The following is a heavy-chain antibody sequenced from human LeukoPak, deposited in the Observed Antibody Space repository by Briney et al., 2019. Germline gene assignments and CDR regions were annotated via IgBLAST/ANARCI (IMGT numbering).Heavy chain of an antibody. Sequence: PGGSLRLSCAASGSTFSNAWMSWVRQAPGKGLEWVGRIKSKTDGGTTDYAAPVKGRFTISRDDSKNTLYLQMNSLKTEDTAVYYCTTLDGDYDAFDIWGQGTMVTVSS. CDR1: GSTFSNAW. D-gene: IGHD4-17*01. CDR2: IKSKTDGGTT. CDR3: TTLDGDYDAFDI. J-gene: IGHJ3*02. V-gene: IGHV3-15*01.